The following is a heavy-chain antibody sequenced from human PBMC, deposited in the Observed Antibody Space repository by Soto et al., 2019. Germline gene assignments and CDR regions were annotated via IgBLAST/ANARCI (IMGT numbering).Heavy chain of an antibody. Sequence: QVQLVQSGAEVRKPGASVKVSCKASGHTLASYYINWVRQDTGQGLEWMGWMTPDSGDTGYAQKLKGRVTMTWDTSITTAYMELSSLRSDDTAVYYCSKDAVYGWFESLGQGILVTVAS. CDR2: MTPDSGDT. D-gene: IGHD3-16*01. V-gene: IGHV1-8*01. CDR1: GHTLASYY. CDR3: SKDAVYGWFES. J-gene: IGHJ5*01.